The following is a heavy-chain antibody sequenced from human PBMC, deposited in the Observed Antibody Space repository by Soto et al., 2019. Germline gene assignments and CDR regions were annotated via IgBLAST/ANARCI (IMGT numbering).Heavy chain of an antibody. Sequence: QLQLQESGSGLVKPSQTLSLTCAVSGGSISSGGYSWGWIRQPPGKGLEWIGYIYHSVSTYYNPSLKSRVTLSVDSPKNQFPLKLSSVTAADTAVYYCARVPSPWGQGTLVTVSS. CDR3: ARVPSP. CDR2: IYHSVST. V-gene: IGHV4-30-2*01. CDR1: GGSISSGGYS. J-gene: IGHJ5*02.